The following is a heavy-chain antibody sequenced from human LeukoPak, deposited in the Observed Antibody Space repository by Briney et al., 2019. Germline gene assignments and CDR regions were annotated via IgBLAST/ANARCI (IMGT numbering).Heavy chain of an antibody. CDR1: GGSISSYY. CDR2: IYYSGST. D-gene: IGHD5-18*01. V-gene: IGHV4-59*01. J-gene: IGHJ6*03. CDR3: ARTVNTAFAYYYYYMDV. Sequence: KPSETLSLTCTVSGGSISSYYWSWIRQPPGKGLEWIGYIYYSGSTNYNPSLKGRVAISVDTSKNQFSLKLSSVTAADTAVYYCARTVNTAFAYYYYYMDVWGKGTTVTVSS.